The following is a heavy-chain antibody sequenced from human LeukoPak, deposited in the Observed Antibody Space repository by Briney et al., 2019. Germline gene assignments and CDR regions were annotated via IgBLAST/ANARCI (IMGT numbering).Heavy chain of an antibody. D-gene: IGHD6-19*01. Sequence: ASVKVSCKASGYTFTGYYMHWVRQAPGQGLEWMGRINPNSGGTNYAQKLQGRVTMTTDTSTSTAYMELRSLRSDDTAVYYCARDAEGSGWYEVDYWGQGTLVTVSS. J-gene: IGHJ4*02. V-gene: IGHV1-2*06. CDR1: GYTFTGYY. CDR2: INPNSGGT. CDR3: ARDAEGSGWYEVDY.